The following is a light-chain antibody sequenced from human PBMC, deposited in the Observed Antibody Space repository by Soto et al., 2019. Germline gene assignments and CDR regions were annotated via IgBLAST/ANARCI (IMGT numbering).Light chain of an antibody. V-gene: IGKV3-15*01. CDR1: QSVYSN. Sequence: EIVMTQSPATLSVSPGERATLSCRASQSVYSNLAWYQQKPGQAPRLLIYHASTRATGIPARISGGGSGTEFTLNISSLQSEDFAVYYCQQYTKWPLTFGGGTKVEIK. CDR3: QQYTKWPLT. CDR2: HAS. J-gene: IGKJ4*01.